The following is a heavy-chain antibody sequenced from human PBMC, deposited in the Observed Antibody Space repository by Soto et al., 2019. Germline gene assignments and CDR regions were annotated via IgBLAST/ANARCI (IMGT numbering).Heavy chain of an antibody. CDR2: MNPNSGNT. J-gene: IGHJ6*03. D-gene: IGHD3-9*01. Sequence: SVKGSCKASGYTFTSYDSNXVRQATGQGLEWMGWMNPNSGNTGYAQKFQGRVTMTRNTSISTAYMELSSLRSEDTAVYYCASSNDILTGYPDYYYMDVWGKGTTVTVSS. CDR1: GYTFTSYD. V-gene: IGHV1-8*01. CDR3: ASSNDILTGYPDYYYMDV.